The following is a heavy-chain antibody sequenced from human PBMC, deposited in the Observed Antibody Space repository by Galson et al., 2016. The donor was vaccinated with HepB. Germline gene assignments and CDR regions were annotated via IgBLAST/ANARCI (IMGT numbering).Heavy chain of an antibody. CDR2: ISWNSDSI. D-gene: IGHD6-19*01. V-gene: IGHV3-9*01. J-gene: IGHJ4*02. CDR1: GSTFDEYA. Sequence: SLRLSCAASGSTFDEYAMHWVRQAPGKGLEWVSGISWNSDSIGYADSVRGRFTISRDNAKNSLYLQMNSLRPEDTALYYCAKGSPGIAVPKPLTDWGQGTLVTVSS. CDR3: AKGSPGIAVPKPLTD.